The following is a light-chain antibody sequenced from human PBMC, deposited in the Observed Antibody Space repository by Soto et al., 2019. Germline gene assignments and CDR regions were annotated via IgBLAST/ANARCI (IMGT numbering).Light chain of an antibody. CDR2: AAS. CDR3: TLTSSLPIP. CDR1: QTIGSW. V-gene: IGKV1-12*01. Sequence: VTLSPSSVSASVGDRVTITCRASQTIGSWLAWYQQKPGKAPKILIYAASSLQSGVPSRFSGSGSGTEFTLTISSLQAEDFVPYYCTLTSSLPIPFGEGTRLAIK. J-gene: IGKJ5*01.